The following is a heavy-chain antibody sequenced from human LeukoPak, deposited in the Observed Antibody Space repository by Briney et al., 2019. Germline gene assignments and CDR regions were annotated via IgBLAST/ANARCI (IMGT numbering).Heavy chain of an antibody. Sequence: PGGSLRLSCAAPGFTFSSYAMSWVRQAPGKGLEWVSAMSGSGGSTYYADSVKGRFTISRDNSKNTLYLQMNSLRAEDTAVYYCAKSLGDYIWGSYRDAFDIWGQGTMVTVSS. J-gene: IGHJ3*02. D-gene: IGHD3-16*02. CDR3: AKSLGDYIWGSYRDAFDI. CDR2: MSGSGGST. V-gene: IGHV3-23*01. CDR1: GFTFSSYA.